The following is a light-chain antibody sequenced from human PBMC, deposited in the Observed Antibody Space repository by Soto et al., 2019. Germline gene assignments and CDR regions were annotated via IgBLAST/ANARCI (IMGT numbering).Light chain of an antibody. Sequence: QSVLTQPPSASGTPWQRVTISCSGSSSNIGSNTVNWYQQLPGTAPKLLIYSNNQRPSGVPDRFSGSKSGTSASLAISGLQSEDEADYYCAAWDDSLNGQGVFGTGTRVTVL. J-gene: IGLJ1*01. CDR2: SNN. V-gene: IGLV1-44*01. CDR1: SSNIGSNT. CDR3: AAWDDSLNGQGV.